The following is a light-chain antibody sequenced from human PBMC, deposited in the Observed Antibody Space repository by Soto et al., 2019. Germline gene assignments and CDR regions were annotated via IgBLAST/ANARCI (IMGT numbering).Light chain of an antibody. CDR2: LNSDGSH. Sequence: QSVLTQSLSASASLGASVKLTCTLSSGHSTYAIAWHQQQPDKGPRYLMKLNSDGSHSKGDGIPDRFSGSSSGAERHLTISSLQSEDEADYYCQTWGTAIHDVVFGGGTKLTVL. CDR3: QTWGTAIHDVV. J-gene: IGLJ2*01. V-gene: IGLV4-69*01. CDR1: SGHSTYA.